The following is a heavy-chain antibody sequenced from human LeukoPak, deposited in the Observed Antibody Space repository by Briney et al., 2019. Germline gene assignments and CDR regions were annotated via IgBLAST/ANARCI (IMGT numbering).Heavy chain of an antibody. V-gene: IGHV3-7*01. D-gene: IGHD3-10*01. J-gene: IGHJ6*03. CDR2: MNQDGSLK. CDR1: GFTFSNHW. CDR3: AKEAGPMVRGVGYMDV. Sequence: GGSLRLSCAASGFTFSNHWMTWVRQAPGKGLEWVANMNQDGSLKFHVDSVKGRFTISRDNSKSSLYLQMSSLRAEDTAVYYCAKEAGPMVRGVGYMDVWGKGTTVTVSS.